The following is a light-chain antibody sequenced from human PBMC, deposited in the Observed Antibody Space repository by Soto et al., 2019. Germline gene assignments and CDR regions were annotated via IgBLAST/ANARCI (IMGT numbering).Light chain of an antibody. Sequence: DIQMTQSPSSLSASVGDRVTISCRASRSIRTYLNWYQLNPGKAPKLLIYATSTLQNGVPSRFSGSGSGTDFTLTISSLQPEDFATYYCQQSYISPRFTFGPGTKVDVK. V-gene: IGKV1-39*01. CDR2: ATS. J-gene: IGKJ3*01. CDR3: QQSYISPRFT. CDR1: RSIRTY.